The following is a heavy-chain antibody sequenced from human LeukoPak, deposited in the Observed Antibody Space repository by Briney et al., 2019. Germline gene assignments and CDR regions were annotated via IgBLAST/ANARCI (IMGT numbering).Heavy chain of an antibody. D-gene: IGHD6-19*01. Sequence: PSETLSLTCTVSGGSVSSGDYYWSWIRRPPGKGLEWIGYIYYRGTTNYNPSLKSRVTISVDTSKNQFSLKLSSVTAADTAVYYCAGTYSSGWSERPDAFDIWGQGTMVTVSS. CDR3: AGTYSSGWSERPDAFDI. CDR2: IYYRGTT. CDR1: GGSVSSGDYY. V-gene: IGHV4-61*08. J-gene: IGHJ3*02.